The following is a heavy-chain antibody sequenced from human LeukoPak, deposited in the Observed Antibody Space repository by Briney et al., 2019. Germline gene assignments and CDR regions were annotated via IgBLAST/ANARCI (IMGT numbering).Heavy chain of an antibody. V-gene: IGHV3-7*01. Sequence: GGSLRLSCAVSGFTFSRYWMSWVRQAPGKGLEWVAHIKQDGSEKYYVDSVKGRFTISRDNAKNSLYLQMNSLRAEDTAVYYCARDENFDYWGQGTLVTVSS. CDR1: GFTFSRYW. CDR2: IKQDGSEK. CDR3: ARDENFDY. J-gene: IGHJ4*02.